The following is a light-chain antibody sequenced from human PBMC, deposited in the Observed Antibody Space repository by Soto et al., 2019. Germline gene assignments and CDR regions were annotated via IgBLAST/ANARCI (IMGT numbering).Light chain of an antibody. V-gene: IGKV3-20*01. CDR2: GAS. Sequence: EIVLTQSPGTLSLSPGERATLSCRASQSVSNNYLAWYQQKPGQAPRLLIYGASNRATGIPDRFSGSGSGTEFTLTISSLQPDDFATYYCQQYNSYSPRTFGQGTKVDNK. J-gene: IGKJ1*01. CDR3: QQYNSYSPRT. CDR1: QSVSNNY.